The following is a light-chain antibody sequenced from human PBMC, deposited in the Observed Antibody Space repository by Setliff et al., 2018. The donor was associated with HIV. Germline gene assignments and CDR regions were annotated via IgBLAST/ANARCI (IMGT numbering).Light chain of an antibody. CDR1: SSDVGLYNF. CDR3: SSFRTSRKFV. CDR2: DFT. Sequence: QSALTQPASVSGSPGQSITISCTGTSSDVGLYNFVSWYQQHPGKGPKLIIYDFTNRPSGISHRFSGAKSGNTASLTISWLQADDEADYYCSSFRTSRKFVFGTGTKV. J-gene: IGLJ1*01. V-gene: IGLV2-14*01.